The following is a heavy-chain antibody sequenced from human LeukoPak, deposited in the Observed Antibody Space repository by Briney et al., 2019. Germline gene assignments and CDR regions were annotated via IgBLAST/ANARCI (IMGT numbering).Heavy chain of an antibody. V-gene: IGHV4-34*01. CDR3: ARAPKMNY. J-gene: IGHJ4*02. CDR1: GGSFSGYY. Sequence: PSETLSLTCAVYGGSFSGYYWSWIRQPAGKGLEWIGEINHSGSTNYNPSLKSRVTISVDTSKNQFSLKLSSVTAADTAVYYCARAPKMNYWGQGTLVTVSS. CDR2: INHSGST.